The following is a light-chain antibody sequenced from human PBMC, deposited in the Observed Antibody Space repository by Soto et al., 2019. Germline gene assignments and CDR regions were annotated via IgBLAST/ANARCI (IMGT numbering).Light chain of an antibody. CDR2: DAS. CDR3: QQYHNWPPIT. V-gene: IGKV3-15*01. Sequence: EIVLTQSPATLSVSPGERATLSCRASHSISNSLAWYQQKPGQGPSLLIHDASTRATGIPARFSGSGSGAEFTLTINNLQSEDFGVYYCQQYHNWPPITFGPGTRLEIK. CDR1: HSISNS. J-gene: IGKJ5*01.